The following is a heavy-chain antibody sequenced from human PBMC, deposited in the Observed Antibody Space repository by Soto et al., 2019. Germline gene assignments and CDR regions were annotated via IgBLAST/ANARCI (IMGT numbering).Heavy chain of an antibody. V-gene: IGHV4-4*02. CDR1: GASISSTDW. D-gene: IGHD1-26*01. CDR2: TYHSGST. Sequence: SETLSLTCAVSGASISSTDWWSWVRQPPGKGLEWLGETYHSGSTYYNPSLKSRVTITVDKSKNQFSLKLTSVTAADTAVYYCAVPEASYFDYWGQGALVTVYS. CDR3: AVPEASYFDY. J-gene: IGHJ4*02.